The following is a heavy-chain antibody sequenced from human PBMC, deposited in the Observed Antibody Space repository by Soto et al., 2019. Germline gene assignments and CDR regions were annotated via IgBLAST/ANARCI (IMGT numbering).Heavy chain of an antibody. CDR1: GGSISSYY. Sequence: SGTLSLTCTVSGGSISSYYWSWIRQPPGKGLEWIGYIYYSGSTNYNPSLKSRVTISVDTSKNQFSLKLSSVTAADTAVYYCARVVVVAATANWFDPCGQGTLVTSPQ. J-gene: IGHJ5*02. CDR3: ARVVVVAATANWFDP. D-gene: IGHD2-15*01. V-gene: IGHV4-59*01. CDR2: IYYSGST.